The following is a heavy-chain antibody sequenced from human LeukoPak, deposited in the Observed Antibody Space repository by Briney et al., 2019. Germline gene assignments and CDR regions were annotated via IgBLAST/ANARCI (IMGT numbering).Heavy chain of an antibody. D-gene: IGHD6-19*01. V-gene: IGHV5-51*01. CDR3: ARDAASSSGWYYFDY. CDR1: GYSFTSYW. Sequence: GESLKISCKGSGYSFTSYWIGWVRQMPGKGLAWMGIIYPGDSDTRYSPSFQGQVTISADKSISTAYLQWSSLKASDTAMYYCARDAASSSGWYYFDYWGQGTLVTVSS. CDR2: IYPGDSDT. J-gene: IGHJ4*02.